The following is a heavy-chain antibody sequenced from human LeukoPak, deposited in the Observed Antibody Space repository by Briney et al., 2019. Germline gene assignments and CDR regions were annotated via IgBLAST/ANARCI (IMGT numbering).Heavy chain of an antibody. J-gene: IGHJ5*02. V-gene: IGHV4-38-2*02. CDR3: ARTAQQWLVRFGWFDP. D-gene: IGHD6-19*01. CDR2: IYHSGST. CDR1: GYSISSGYY. Sequence: SETLSLTCTVSGYSISSGYYWGWIRQPPGKGLEWIGSIYHSGSTHYNPSLKSRVTISVDTSKNQFSLKLSSVTAADTAVYYCARTAQQWLVRFGWFDPWGQGTLVTVSS.